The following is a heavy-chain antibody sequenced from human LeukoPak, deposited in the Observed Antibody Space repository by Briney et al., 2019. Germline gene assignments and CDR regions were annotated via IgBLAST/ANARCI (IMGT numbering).Heavy chain of an antibody. CDR1: GGSISSYN. J-gene: IGHJ3*02. Sequence: SETLSLTCTVSGGSISSYNWSWIRQPPGKGLEWIGYIYYSGSTNYNPSLKSRVTISVDTSKNQFSLKLSSVTAADTAVYYCAREVGLYYYDSSGPTSGAFDIWGQGTMVTVSS. V-gene: IGHV4-59*01. CDR2: IYYSGST. D-gene: IGHD3-22*01. CDR3: AREVGLYYYDSSGPTSGAFDI.